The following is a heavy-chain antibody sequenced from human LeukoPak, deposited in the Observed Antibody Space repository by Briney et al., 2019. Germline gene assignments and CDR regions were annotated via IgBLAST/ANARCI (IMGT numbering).Heavy chain of an antibody. CDR3: ARGEYGSGSDDAFDI. D-gene: IGHD3-10*01. J-gene: IGHJ3*02. CDR1: GYTFTSYG. Sequence: GASVKVSCKASGYTFTSYGISWVRQAPGQGLEWMGWISAYNGNTNYAQKLQGRVTMTTDTSTSTAYMELRSLSSDDTAVYYCARGEYGSGSDDAFDIWGQGTMVTVSS. CDR2: ISAYNGNT. V-gene: IGHV1-18*01.